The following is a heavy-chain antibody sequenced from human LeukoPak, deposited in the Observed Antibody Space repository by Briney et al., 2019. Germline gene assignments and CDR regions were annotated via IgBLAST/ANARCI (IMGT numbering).Heavy chain of an antibody. Sequence: PSETLSLTCTVSGGSIINHYWSWIRQPAGKGLEWIGRIYSSGSANYSPSLKSRVSMSIDTSNNHFSLNLTSVTAADTALLFCARDVRYASGWSTPESCGQRTLVTVSS. CDR1: GGSIINHY. CDR3: ARDVRYASGWSTPES. D-gene: IGHD6-19*01. J-gene: IGHJ5*02. V-gene: IGHV4-4*07. CDR2: IYSSGSA.